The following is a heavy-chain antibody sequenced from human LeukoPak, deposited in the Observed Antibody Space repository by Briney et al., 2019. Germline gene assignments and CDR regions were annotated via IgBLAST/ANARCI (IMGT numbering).Heavy chain of an antibody. D-gene: IGHD5-24*01. J-gene: IGHJ4*02. V-gene: IGHV3-74*01. CDR1: GFSFSSYR. CDR3: ASKRWLQSSFDY. Sequence: GGSLRLSCAASGFSFSSYRMNWVRQTPGKGLVWVSRINSDGSSTSYADSVKGRFTISRDNAKNTVYLQMNSLRAEDTAVYYCASKRWLQSSFDYWGQGTLVTVSS. CDR2: INSDGSST.